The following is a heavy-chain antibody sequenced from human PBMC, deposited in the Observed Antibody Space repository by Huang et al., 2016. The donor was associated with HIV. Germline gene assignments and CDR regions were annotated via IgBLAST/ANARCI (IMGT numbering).Heavy chain of an antibody. D-gene: IGHD2-2*01. CDR3: ARHMDCSSSSCLAGGHERGPFDM. V-gene: IGHV4-39*01. CDR1: GGSISSSSYY. CDR2: IYYSGIT. J-gene: IGHJ3*02. Sequence: QLQLQESGPGLVKPSETLSLTCSVSGGSISSSSYYWGWIRQPPGKGLEWIGSIYYSGITFYNPALKRRVTISVDTAKNQFSLRLSSVTAADTSVYYCARHMDCSSSSCLAGGHERGPFDMWGQGTMVTVSS.